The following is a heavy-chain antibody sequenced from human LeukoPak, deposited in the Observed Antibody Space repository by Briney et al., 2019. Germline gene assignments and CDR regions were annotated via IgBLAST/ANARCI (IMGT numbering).Heavy chain of an antibody. V-gene: IGHV3-9*01. D-gene: IGHD2-2*01. Sequence: GGSLRLSRAASGFTFDDYAMHWVRQAPGKGLEWVSGISWNSGSIGYADSVKGRFTISRDNAKNSLYLQMNSLRAEDTALYYCAKTYQLLYDAFDIWGQGTMVTVSS. J-gene: IGHJ3*02. CDR3: AKTYQLLYDAFDI. CDR2: ISWNSGSI. CDR1: GFTFDDYA.